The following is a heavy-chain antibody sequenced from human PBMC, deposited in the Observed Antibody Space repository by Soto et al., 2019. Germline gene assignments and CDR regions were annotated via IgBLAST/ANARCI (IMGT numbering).Heavy chain of an antibody. CDR2: IYSAGTN. CDR3: AANWRGAYEGLFDL. D-gene: IGHD1-1*01. V-gene: IGHV4-4*07. CDR1: GGPISGYY. Sequence: QVQLRESGPGLVKPSETLSLTCNVSGGPISGYYWNWVRQPAGKGLEWIGRIYSAGTNDLNPSLRRRVIMSVATSSNQFSLKLLSVTAADTAVYYCAANWRGAYEGLFDLWGQGTTVTVSS. J-gene: IGHJ3*01.